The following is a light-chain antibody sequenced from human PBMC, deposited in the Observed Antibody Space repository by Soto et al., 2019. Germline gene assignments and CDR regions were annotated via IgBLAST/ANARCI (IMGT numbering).Light chain of an antibody. V-gene: IGKV3-20*01. CDR2: AAS. J-gene: IGKJ3*01. CDR1: QSVSSSY. CDR3: QQYDGPPLS. Sequence: EIVLTQSPGTLSLSPGERATLSCRASQSVSSSYLAWYRQKPGRAPRLLMYAASTRATDIPQRFSGSGSGTDFALTISSLEPEDIAIYYCQQYDGPPLSFGPGTKVDIK.